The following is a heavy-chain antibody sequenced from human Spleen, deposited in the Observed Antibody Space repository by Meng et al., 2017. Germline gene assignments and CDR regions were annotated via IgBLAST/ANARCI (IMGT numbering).Heavy chain of an antibody. CDR3: ARAGGSS. CDR1: GWSFSGYY. D-gene: IGHD6-13*01. CDR2: VNHSGTN. J-gene: IGHJ4*02. V-gene: IGHV4-34*01. Sequence: VRQQQGGAGLLQPAETLSLACACYGWSFSGYYWSQVRQPPGKGLVWIGEVNHSGTNNYNPSLKRRVTISVDTSKNQFSLKLSSVTAADTAVYYCARAGGSSWGQGTLVTVSS.